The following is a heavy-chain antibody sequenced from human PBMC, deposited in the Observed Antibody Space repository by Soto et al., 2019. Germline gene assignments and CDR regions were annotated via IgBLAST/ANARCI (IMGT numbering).Heavy chain of an antibody. Sequence: SETLSLTCSVSGGSISSYYWSWIRQPPGKGLEWIGYLYYSGTTNYNPSLRSRVTISVDTSKNQFSLKLSSVTPADTAVYYCARGVTVSGTPDYWGQGTLVTVYS. CDR1: GGSISSYY. D-gene: IGHD6-19*01. J-gene: IGHJ4*02. V-gene: IGHV4-59*01. CDR3: ARGVTVSGTPDY. CDR2: LYYSGTT.